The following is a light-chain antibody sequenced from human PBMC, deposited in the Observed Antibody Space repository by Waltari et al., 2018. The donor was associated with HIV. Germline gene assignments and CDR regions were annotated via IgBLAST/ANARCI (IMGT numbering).Light chain of an antibody. CDR2: DVT. Sequence: QSALTQTASVAASPSQSSPILCTGINNAIGRAKSVSWYQQLPGKVLTLSTYDVTNRPDGVPGRFSGPMSVNTAPRPISWLQPDDKADYYCRSSPNSNIVLFGGGTKLTVL. CDR1: NNAIGRAKS. CDR3: RSSPNSNIVL. V-gene: IGLV2-14*03. J-gene: IGLJ2*01.